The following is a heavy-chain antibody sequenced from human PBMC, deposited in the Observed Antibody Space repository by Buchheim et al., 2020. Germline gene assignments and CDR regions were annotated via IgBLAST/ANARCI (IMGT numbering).Heavy chain of an antibody. V-gene: IGHV4-39*07. CDR3: ARVPFNCSGGSCYSIFDY. CDR1: GGSISSSSYY. Sequence: QLQLQESGPGLVKPSETLSLTCTVSGGSISSSSYYWGWIRQPPGKGLEWIGSIYYSGSTYYNPSLKSRVTISVDPSKNQFSLKLSSVTAADTAVYYCARVPFNCSGGSCYSIFDYWGQGTL. CDR2: IYYSGST. J-gene: IGHJ4*02. D-gene: IGHD2-15*01.